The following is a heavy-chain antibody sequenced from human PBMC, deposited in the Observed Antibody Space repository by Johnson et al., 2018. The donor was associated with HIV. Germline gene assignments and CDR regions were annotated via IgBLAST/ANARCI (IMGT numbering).Heavy chain of an antibody. D-gene: IGHD2-15*01. Sequence: VQLVESGGGLVKPGGSLRLSCAASGFTFDDYGMSWVRQAPGKGLEWVSGINWNGGSTGYTDSVKGRFTISRDNAKNSLYLQMNSMRAEDTALYYCARDQGYCSGGICREAFDIWGQGTMVTVSS. J-gene: IGHJ3*02. CDR3: ARDQGYCSGGICREAFDI. CDR2: INWNGGST. CDR1: GFTFDDYG. V-gene: IGHV3-20*04.